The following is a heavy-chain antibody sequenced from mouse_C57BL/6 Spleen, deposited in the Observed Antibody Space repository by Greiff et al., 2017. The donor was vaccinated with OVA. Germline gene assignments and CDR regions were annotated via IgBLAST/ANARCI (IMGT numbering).Heavy chain of an antibody. CDR3: ARSHGSSDWYFDV. D-gene: IGHD1-1*01. J-gene: IGHJ1*03. V-gene: IGHV1-64*01. Sequence: VQLQQPGAELVKPGASVKLSCKASGYTFTSYWMHWVKQRPGQGLEWIGMIHPNSGSTNYNEKFKSKATLTVDKSSSTAYMQLSSLTSEDSAVYYCARSHGSSDWYFDVWGTGTTVTVSS. CDR2: IHPNSGST. CDR1: GYTFTSYW.